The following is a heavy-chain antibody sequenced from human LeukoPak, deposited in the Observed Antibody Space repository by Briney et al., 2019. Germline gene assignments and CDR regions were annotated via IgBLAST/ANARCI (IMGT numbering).Heavy chain of an antibody. J-gene: IGHJ4*02. D-gene: IGHD3-10*01. CDR1: GGSISSYY. V-gene: IGHV4-59*01. CDR3: ARGYGSGSYNNFNR. Sequence: PSETLSLTCTVSGGSISSYYWSWIRQPPGKGLEWIGYIHYTGSTDYNPSLKNRLTILVDTSKNQFSLMLTSVTAADTAVYYCARGYGSGSYNNFNRWGQGLLVAVSS. CDR2: IHYTGST.